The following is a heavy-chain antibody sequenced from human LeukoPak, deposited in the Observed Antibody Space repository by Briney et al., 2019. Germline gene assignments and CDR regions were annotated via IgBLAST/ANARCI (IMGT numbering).Heavy chain of an antibody. J-gene: IGHJ2*01. CDR1: GGSISSYY. Sequence: SETLSLTCTVSGGSISSYYWSWIRQPPGKGLEWIGNIYYSGSTNYNPSLKSRVTISVDTSKNQFSLKLSSVTAADTALYYCARGIWEMATIPYWYFDIWGRGTLVTVSS. V-gene: IGHV4-59*12. CDR3: ARGIWEMATIPYWYFDI. CDR2: IYYSGST. D-gene: IGHD5-24*01.